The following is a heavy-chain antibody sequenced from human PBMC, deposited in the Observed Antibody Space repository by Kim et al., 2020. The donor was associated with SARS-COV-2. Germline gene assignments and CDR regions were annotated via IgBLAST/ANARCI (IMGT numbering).Heavy chain of an antibody. D-gene: IGHD3-16*01. CDR3: AREEGVGEIDFDY. CDR2: ISGGGDRT. J-gene: IGHJ4*02. V-gene: IGHV3-23*01. Sequence: RGSLRLSCAASGFTFVSYAMSWVRQAPGKGLEWVSAISGGGDRTFYADAMKGRFTVSRDNSKNTLYLQMNSLRVDDTAVYYCAREEGVGEIDFDYWGQGTQVIVSS. CDR1: GFTFVSYA.